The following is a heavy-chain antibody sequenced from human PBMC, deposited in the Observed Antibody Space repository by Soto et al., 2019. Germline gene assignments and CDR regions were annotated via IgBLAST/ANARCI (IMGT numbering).Heavy chain of an antibody. V-gene: IGHV4-59*01. Sequence: AETLSLTCNVSGGSXSGYHWSWIRQPPGKVLEWIGYVNNNGNTDYNPSLKSRVTISLDTSKNQFSLNLNSVTAADTAVYYFASLFPFYDILPGSQLYAFDIWGQGTMVPVSS. J-gene: IGHJ3*02. D-gene: IGHD3-9*01. CDR1: GGSXSGYH. CDR3: ASLFPFYDILPGSQLYAFDI. CDR2: VNNNGNT.